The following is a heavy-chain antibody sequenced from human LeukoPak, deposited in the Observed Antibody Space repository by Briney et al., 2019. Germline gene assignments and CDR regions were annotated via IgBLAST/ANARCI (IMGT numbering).Heavy chain of an antibody. CDR2: ISGSGGST. D-gene: IGHD1-26*01. CDR3: AKVYSGSQGDY. CDR1: GFTFSSYA. V-gene: IGHV3-23*01. J-gene: IGHJ4*02. Sequence: PGGSLRLSCAASGFTFSSYAMRWVRQAPGKGLEWVSGISGSGGSTHYADPVKGRFTISRDNSKNTLYLQMNSLRAEDTAVYYCAKVYSGSQGDYWGQGTLVTVSS.